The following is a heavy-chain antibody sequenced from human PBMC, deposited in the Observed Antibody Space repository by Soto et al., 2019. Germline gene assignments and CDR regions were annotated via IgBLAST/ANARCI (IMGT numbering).Heavy chain of an antibody. V-gene: IGHV3-48*01. D-gene: IGHD4-4*01. CDR1: EFTSSRSG. CDR2: ISTGSSTI. CDR3: AKMASDYINSLDS. Sequence: PGGSLRLSCAASEFTSSRSGINWVRQAPGKGLEWVSYISTGSSTIYYADSVKGRLTISRDNARKSVDLQMNSLRAEDTAVYFCAKMASDYINSLDSWGQGTLVTVSS. J-gene: IGHJ4*02.